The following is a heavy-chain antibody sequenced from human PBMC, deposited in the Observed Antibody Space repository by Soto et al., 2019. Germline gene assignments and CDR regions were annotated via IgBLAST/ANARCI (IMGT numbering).Heavy chain of an antibody. D-gene: IGHD6-19*01. CDR1: GFTFSSYA. V-gene: IGHV3-23*01. CDR3: AKDSSEASGWYLAPII. J-gene: IGHJ4*02. Sequence: GGSLRLSCAASGFTFSSYAMSWVRQAPGKGLEWVSAISGSGGSTYYADSVKGRFTISRDNSKNTLYLQMNSLRAEDTAVYYCAKDSSEASGWYLAPIIRGQGTLVTVSS. CDR2: ISGSGGST.